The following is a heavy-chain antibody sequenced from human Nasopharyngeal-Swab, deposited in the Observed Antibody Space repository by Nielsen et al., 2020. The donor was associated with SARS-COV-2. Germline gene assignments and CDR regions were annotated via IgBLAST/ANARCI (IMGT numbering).Heavy chain of an antibody. D-gene: IGHD4-17*01. CDR3: ARSYGDRPADAFDI. Sequence: SETLSLTCAVSGGSISSSNWWTWVRQPPGKGLQWIGEIYHSGSTNYNPSLKSRVTISVDKSKDQFSLRLSSMTAADTAVYYCARSYGDRPADAFDIWGQWTMVTVSS. J-gene: IGHJ3*02. V-gene: IGHV4-4*02. CDR2: IYHSGST. CDR1: GGSISSSNW.